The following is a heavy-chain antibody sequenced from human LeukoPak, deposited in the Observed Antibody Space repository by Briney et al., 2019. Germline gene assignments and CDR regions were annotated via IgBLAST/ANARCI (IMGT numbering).Heavy chain of an antibody. CDR2: IGTRSSAI. CDR3: ARDQGDGVRGVNFDY. Sequence: GGSLRLSCAASGFTFSTYSMNWVRQAPGKGPEWVSYIGTRSSAIYYADSVKGRFTISRDNAKDSLYLKMNSLRDEDTAMYYCARDQGDGVRGVNFDYWGQGTLVTVSS. J-gene: IGHJ4*02. V-gene: IGHV3-48*02. CDR1: GFTFSTYS. D-gene: IGHD3-10*01.